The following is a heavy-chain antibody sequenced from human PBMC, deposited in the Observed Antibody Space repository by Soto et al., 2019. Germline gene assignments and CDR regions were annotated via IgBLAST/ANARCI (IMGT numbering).Heavy chain of an antibody. J-gene: IGHJ6*02. V-gene: IGHV3-11*06. Sequence: QVQLVESGGGLVKPGGSLRLSCAASGFTFSDYYMSWIRQAPGKGLEWVSYISSSSSYTNYADSVKGRFTISRDNAKNSLDLQMNSLRAEDTAVYYCARDRDYYDSSGYYHNMDVWGQGTTVTVSS. CDR1: GFTFSDYY. D-gene: IGHD3-22*01. CDR3: ARDRDYYDSSGYYHNMDV. CDR2: ISSSSSYT.